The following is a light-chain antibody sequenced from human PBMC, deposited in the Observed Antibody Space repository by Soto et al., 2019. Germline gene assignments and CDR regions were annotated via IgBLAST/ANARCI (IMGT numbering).Light chain of an antibody. Sequence: DIQMTQSPSTLSGSVGDRVTITCRSSQTISSWVAWYQQKPGKAPKLLIYKASTLKSGVPSXFSGSGSGTEFTLTISSLQPEDFATYFCQQLNSYSGTFGQGT. V-gene: IGKV1-5*03. CDR1: QTISSW. CDR2: KAS. CDR3: QQLNSYSGT. J-gene: IGKJ1*01.